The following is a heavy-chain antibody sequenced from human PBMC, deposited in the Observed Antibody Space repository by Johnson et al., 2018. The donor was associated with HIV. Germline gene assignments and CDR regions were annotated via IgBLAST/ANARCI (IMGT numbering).Heavy chain of an antibody. CDR2: IYSGGTT. J-gene: IGHJ3*02. Sequence: VPLVESGGGLVQPGGSLRLSCAASGFTVSSNYMSWVRQAPGKGLGWVSVIYSGGTTYYADSVKGRFTISRDNSKNTLFLQMNSLRGDDTAVYYCARAYSYGAFDIWGLGTMVTVSS. D-gene: IGHD5-18*01. CDR3: ARAYSYGAFDI. CDR1: GFTVSSNY. V-gene: IGHV3-66*01.